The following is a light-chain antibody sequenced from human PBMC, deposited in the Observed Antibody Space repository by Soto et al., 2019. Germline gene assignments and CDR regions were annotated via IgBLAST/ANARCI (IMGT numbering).Light chain of an antibody. CDR1: SSNIGSTN. J-gene: IGLJ3*02. CDR2: RNN. Sequence: QSVLTQPPSASGTPGQRVTISYSGSSSNIGSTNVYWYQQLPGTAPKLLIYRNNQRPSGVPDRFSGSKSGTSASLAISGLRSDDEADYYCAAWDDGLNRKLFGGGTKVTV. CDR3: AAWDDGLNRKL. V-gene: IGLV1-47*01.